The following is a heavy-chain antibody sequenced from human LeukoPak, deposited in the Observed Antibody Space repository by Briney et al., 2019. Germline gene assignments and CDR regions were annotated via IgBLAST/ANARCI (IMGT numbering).Heavy chain of an antibody. CDR1: GYTFTNYG. Sequence: GASVKVSCKASGYTFTNYGISWVRQAPGQGLEWMGWISTYNGNTNYAQKLQGRVTMTTDTSTSTAYMELWSLRSDDTAAYYCARDLRSSGWYYFDYWGQGTLVTVSS. CDR3: ARDLRSSGWYYFDY. J-gene: IGHJ4*02. V-gene: IGHV1-18*01. D-gene: IGHD6-19*01. CDR2: ISTYNGNT.